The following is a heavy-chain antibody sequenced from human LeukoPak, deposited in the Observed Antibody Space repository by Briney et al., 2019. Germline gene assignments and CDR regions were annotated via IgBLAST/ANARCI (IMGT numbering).Heavy chain of an antibody. Sequence: PSETLSLTCGVSGGSISNTNWWSWVRQPPGQGLEWIGEISLTGLTHYNPSLESRVTVSLDKSKNQLSLNLTSVTAADTDVYYCSRENGAFSPFGYWGQGILVTVLS. J-gene: IGHJ4*02. CDR3: SRENGAFSPFGY. CDR1: GGSISNTNW. D-gene: IGHD2-8*01. V-gene: IGHV4-4*02. CDR2: ISLTGLT.